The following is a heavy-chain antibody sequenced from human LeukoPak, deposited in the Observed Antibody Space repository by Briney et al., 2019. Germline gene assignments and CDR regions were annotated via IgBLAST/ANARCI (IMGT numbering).Heavy chain of an antibody. CDR3: ARHPYCSSTTCYGIDY. J-gene: IGHJ4*02. Sequence: GGSLRLSCAATGFTFSNYAIHWGRQAPGKGLEWVAFISDDGSRQHYADSVKGRFTISRDNSKNTLNLQMNSLRADDTAVYYCARHPYCSSTTCYGIDYWGQGTLVAVSS. CDR2: ISDDGSRQ. V-gene: IGHV3-30-3*01. D-gene: IGHD2-2*01. CDR1: GFTFSNYA.